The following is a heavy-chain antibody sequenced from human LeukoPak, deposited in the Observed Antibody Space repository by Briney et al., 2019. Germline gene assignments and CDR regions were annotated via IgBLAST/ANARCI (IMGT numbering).Heavy chain of an antibody. D-gene: IGHD3-3*01. J-gene: IGHJ4*02. V-gene: IGHV3-7*03. CDR2: IKQDGGEK. CDR1: GFIFSNYW. Sequence: PGGSLRLSCAASGFIFSNYWMNWVRLAPGKGLEWVANIKQDGGEKYFVDSVKGRFSVSRDNARNSLYLQMNSLRAEDTAVYYCARESRSGLDYWGQGTLVAVSS. CDR3: ARESRSGLDY.